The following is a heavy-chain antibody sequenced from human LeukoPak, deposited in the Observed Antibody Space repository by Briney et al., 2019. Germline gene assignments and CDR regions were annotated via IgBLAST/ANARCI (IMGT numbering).Heavy chain of an antibody. CDR2: IYPGDSDT. V-gene: IGHV5-51*01. CDR3: ARHPHCSSTSCDYYYYMDV. CDR1: GYSFTSYW. J-gene: IGHJ6*03. Sequence: GESLRISCKGSGYSFTSYWIGWVRQMPGKGLEWMGIIYPGDSDTRYSPSFQGQVTTSADKSISTAYLQWSSLKASDTAVYYCARHPHCSSTSCDYYYYMDVWGKGTTVTVSS. D-gene: IGHD2-2*01.